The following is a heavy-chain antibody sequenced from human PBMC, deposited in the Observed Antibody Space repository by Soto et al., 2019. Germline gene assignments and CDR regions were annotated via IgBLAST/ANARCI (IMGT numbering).Heavy chain of an antibody. CDR2: IQSDGTKE. D-gene: IGHD2-8*01. CDR1: GFTFTYYG. Sequence: QVQLVESGGGVVQPGRSLRLSCAASGFTFTYYGMHWVRQAPGKGLEWVAAIQSDGTKEYYLDSVKGRFTISRDDSKNPLSLPMNCLRTEDAAVYYCARDDDPNGHSSHFGSWGQGTLVTV. J-gene: IGHJ4*02. CDR3: ARDDDPNGHSSHFGS. V-gene: IGHV3-33*01.